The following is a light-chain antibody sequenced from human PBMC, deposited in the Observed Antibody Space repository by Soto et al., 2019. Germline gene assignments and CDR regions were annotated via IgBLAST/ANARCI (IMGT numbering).Light chain of an antibody. CDR3: QQYNSYVT. CDR1: QSVSSN. Sequence: EIVMTQSPATLSVSPGERATLSCRASQSVSSNLAWYQQKPGQAPRLLIYGASTRATGIPVRFSGSGSGTEFTLTISSLQSEDFAVYYCQQYNSYVTFGQGTKVEIK. CDR2: GAS. J-gene: IGKJ1*01. V-gene: IGKV3-15*01.